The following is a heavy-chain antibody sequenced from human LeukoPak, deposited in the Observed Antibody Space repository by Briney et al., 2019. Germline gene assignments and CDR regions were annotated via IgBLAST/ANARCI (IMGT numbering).Heavy chain of an antibody. Sequence: GRSLRLSCTTLGFTFGDYGMTWVRQAPGKGLEWIGVIRNRAYSGTTEHAASVNGRFTITRDDTRATDYLQMNSLKTEDTAAYYCARDLRDCSSGSCYTYYYYMDDWGKGTTVTVSS. D-gene: IGHD2-15*01. V-gene: IGHV3-49*04. CDR2: IRNRAYSGTT. J-gene: IGHJ6*03. CDR1: GFTFGDYG. CDR3: ARDLRDCSSGSCYTYYYYMDD.